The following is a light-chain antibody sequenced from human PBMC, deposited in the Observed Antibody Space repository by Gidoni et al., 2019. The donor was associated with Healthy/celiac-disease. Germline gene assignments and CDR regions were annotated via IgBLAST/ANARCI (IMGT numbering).Light chain of an antibody. CDR1: QSVSSY. Sequence: EIVFTQSPATLSLSPGERAPLSCRASQSVSSYLAWYQQKPGQAPRLLIYDASNRATGIPARFSGSGSGTDFTLTISSLEPEDFAVYYCQQRSNWPPHFGPGTKVDIK. V-gene: IGKV3-11*01. J-gene: IGKJ3*01. CDR2: DAS. CDR3: QQRSNWPPH.